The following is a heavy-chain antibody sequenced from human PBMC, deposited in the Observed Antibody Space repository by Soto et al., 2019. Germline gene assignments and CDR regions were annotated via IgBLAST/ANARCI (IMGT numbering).Heavy chain of an antibody. J-gene: IGHJ6*02. D-gene: IGHD6-13*01. CDR3: AKGSLAAAGDYYYGMDV. Sequence: PGGSLRLSCAASGFTFSSYGMHWVRQAPGKGLEWVAVISYDGSNKYYADSVKGRFTISRDNSKNTLYLQMNSLRAEDTAVYYCAKGSLAAAGDYYYGMDVWGQGTTVTVSS. CDR2: ISYDGSNK. V-gene: IGHV3-30*18. CDR1: GFTFSSYG.